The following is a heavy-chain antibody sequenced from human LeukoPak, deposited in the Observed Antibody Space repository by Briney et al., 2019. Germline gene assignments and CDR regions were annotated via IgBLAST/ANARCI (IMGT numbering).Heavy chain of an antibody. Sequence: SETLSLTCTVSGGSITSYYWSWIRQPPGKGLEWIGCIYYSGSTNYNPSLKSRVTISVDTSKNQFSLKLSSVTAADTAVYYCARTGYDFWSGYYYYFDYWGQGTLVTVSS. V-gene: IGHV4-59*01. D-gene: IGHD3-3*01. CDR2: IYYSGST. CDR1: GGSITSYY. CDR3: ARTGYDFWSGYYYYFDY. J-gene: IGHJ4*02.